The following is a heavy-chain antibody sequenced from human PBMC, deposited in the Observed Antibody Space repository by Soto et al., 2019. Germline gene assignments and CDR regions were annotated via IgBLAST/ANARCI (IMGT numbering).Heavy chain of an antibody. V-gene: IGHV1-2*04. CDR3: AREGGAATATFDYDYFYMDV. CDR2: INPNGGDT. J-gene: IGHJ6*03. Sequence: QVQLVQSGAEVRKPGASVTVSCRASGDSFNDYYIHWVRQAPGQGFEWMGGINPNGGDTKYAQKSTGWVSMTRDESIRTVSMQMGRPRSDDSADYYCAREGGAATATFDYDYFYMDVWGTGTTVTVSS. CDR1: GDSFNDYY. D-gene: IGHD6-25*01.